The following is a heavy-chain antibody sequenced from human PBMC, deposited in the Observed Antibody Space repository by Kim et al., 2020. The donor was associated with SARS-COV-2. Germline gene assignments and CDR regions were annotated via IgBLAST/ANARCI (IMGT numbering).Heavy chain of an antibody. D-gene: IGHD3-10*01. Sequence: GGSLRLSCAASGFTFSSYAMTWVRQAPGKGLEWVSAISGSGGSTYYADSVKGRFTISRDNSKNTLYLQMNSLRAEDTAVYYCAKDGTMVRGAKGWFDSWGQGTLVTVSS. CDR3: AKDGTMVRGAKGWFDS. CDR1: GFTFSSYA. V-gene: IGHV3-23*01. CDR2: ISGSGGST. J-gene: IGHJ5*01.